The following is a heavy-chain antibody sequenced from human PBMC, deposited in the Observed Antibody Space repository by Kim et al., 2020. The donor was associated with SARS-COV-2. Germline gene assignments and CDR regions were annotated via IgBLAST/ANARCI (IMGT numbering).Heavy chain of an antibody. V-gene: IGHV4-34*01. CDR3: ARVGGGGYSGYAFDY. Sequence: NPSHTSRVTISVDTSKNQFSLKLSSVTAADTAVYYCARVGGGGYSGYAFDYWGQGTLVTVSS. J-gene: IGHJ4*02. D-gene: IGHD5-12*01.